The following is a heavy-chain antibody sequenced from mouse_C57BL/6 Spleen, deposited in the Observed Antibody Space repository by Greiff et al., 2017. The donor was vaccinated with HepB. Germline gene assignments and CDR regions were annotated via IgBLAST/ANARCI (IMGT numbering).Heavy chain of an antibody. CDR1: GFTFSSYA. J-gene: IGHJ4*01. CDR2: ISDGGSYT. CDR3: ARDLYGYDFRAMDY. V-gene: IGHV5-4*01. Sequence: VQRVESGGGLVKPGGSLKLSCAASGFTFSSYAMSWVRQTPEKRLEWVATISDGGSYTYYPDNVKGRFTISRDNAKNNLYLQMSHLKSEDTAMYYCARDLYGYDFRAMDYWGQGTSVTVSS. D-gene: IGHD2-2*01.